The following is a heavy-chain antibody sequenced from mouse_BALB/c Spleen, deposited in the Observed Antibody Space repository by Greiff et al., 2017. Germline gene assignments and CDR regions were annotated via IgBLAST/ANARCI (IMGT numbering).Heavy chain of an antibody. Sequence: EVQRVESGGGLVQPGGSLKLSCAASGFTFSSYGMSWVRQTPDKRLELVATINSNGGSTYYPDSVKGRFTISRDNAKNTLYLQMSSLKSEDTAMYYCARSSSYAMDYWGQGTSVTVSS. CDR1: GFTFSSYG. CDR2: INSNGGST. CDR3: ARSSSYAMDY. D-gene: IGHD1-1*01. J-gene: IGHJ4*01. V-gene: IGHV5-6-3*01.